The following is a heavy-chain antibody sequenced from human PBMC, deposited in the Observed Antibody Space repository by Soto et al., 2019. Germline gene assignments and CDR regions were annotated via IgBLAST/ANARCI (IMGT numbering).Heavy chain of an antibody. CDR2: IKHDGSEK. CDR1: GFTFSNFW. CDR3: ARGLFYGGYFDH. Sequence: GGSLRLSCGDSGFTFSNFWMGWVRQAPGKGLEWVANIKHDGSEKYYVDSVKGRFTIGRDYGENSLYLQMNILRSEDTALYYCARGLFYGGYFDHWGQGTLVTVSS. D-gene: IGHD4-17*01. J-gene: IGHJ4*02. V-gene: IGHV3-7*01.